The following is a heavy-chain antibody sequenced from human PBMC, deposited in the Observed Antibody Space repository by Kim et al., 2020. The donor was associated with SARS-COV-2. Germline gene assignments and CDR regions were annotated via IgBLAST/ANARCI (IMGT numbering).Heavy chain of an antibody. CDR1: AGSISSSNW. CDR2: IYHSGNT. V-gene: IGHV4-4*02. J-gene: IGHJ4*02. CDR3: ARGSGYSSTWYSPRHDY. D-gene: IGHD6-13*01. Sequence: SETLSLTCAVSAGSISSSNWWSWVRQPPGKGLEWIGEIYHSGNTNYNPSLKSRVTISIDKSKNQFSLKLSSVTAADTAVYYCARGSGYSSTWYSPRHDYWGQGTLVTVSS.